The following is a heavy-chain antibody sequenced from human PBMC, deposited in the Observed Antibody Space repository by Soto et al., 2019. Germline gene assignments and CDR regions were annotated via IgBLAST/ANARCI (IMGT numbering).Heavy chain of an antibody. CDR2: ISPYNGNR. Sequence: VQLVQSGAEVKKPGASVKVSCEASGYTFTTFGISWVRQAPGQGLEWMGWISPYNGNRYYAQKVQDRGTMTTDTSTRTAYMELRSLRYDDTAVYFCARNRQEGWFDPWGQGTLVTVSS. J-gene: IGHJ5*02. CDR3: ARNRQEGWFDP. V-gene: IGHV1-18*01. CDR1: GYTFTTFG.